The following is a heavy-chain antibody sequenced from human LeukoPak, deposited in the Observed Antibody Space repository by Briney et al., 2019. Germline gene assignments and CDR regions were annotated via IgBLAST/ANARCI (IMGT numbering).Heavy chain of an antibody. J-gene: IGHJ4*02. CDR2: IHPEGNEK. CDR1: GLSFTNFW. V-gene: IGHV3-7*04. Sequence: GGSLRLSCAVSGLSFTNFWMSWVRQAPGRGLEWVANIHPEGNEKYHVESVKGRFTISRDNTKNLLFLQLNGLRVEDTAVYYCARGDAFSGDHWGQGTLVTVSS. CDR3: ARGDAFSGDH.